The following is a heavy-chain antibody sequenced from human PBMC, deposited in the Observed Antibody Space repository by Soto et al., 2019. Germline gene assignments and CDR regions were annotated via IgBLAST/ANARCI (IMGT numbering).Heavy chain of an antibody. V-gene: IGHV3-30-3*01. J-gene: IGHJ6*02. CDR3: TSFLGLGYDYHHDGMDV. CDR2: ISYDGSNK. Sequence: SLRLPWAASAFTPSPYSQLLFRLLLEKRMEWVAVISYDGSNKYYADSVKGRFTISRDNSKNTLYLQMNSLRAEDTAVYYCTSFLGLGYDYHHDGMDVWGQGTTDTGSS. D-gene: IGHD2-15*01. CDR1: AFTPSPYS.